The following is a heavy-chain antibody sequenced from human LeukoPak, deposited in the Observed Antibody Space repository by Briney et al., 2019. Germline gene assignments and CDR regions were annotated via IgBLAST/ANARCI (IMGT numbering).Heavy chain of an antibody. CDR2: ISAYNGNT. D-gene: IGHD4-17*01. Sequence: GASVKVSCETSGYTFTSYGISWVRQAPGQGLEWMGWISAYNGNTNYAQKLQGRVTMTTDTSTSTAYMELRSLRSDDTAVYYCARDLLLDHGTVICGMDVWGQGTMVTVSS. V-gene: IGHV1-18*01. J-gene: IGHJ6*02. CDR3: ARDLLLDHGTVICGMDV. CDR1: GYTFTSYG.